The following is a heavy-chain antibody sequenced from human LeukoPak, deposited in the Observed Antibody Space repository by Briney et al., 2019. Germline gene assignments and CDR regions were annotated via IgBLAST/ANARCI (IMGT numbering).Heavy chain of an antibody. CDR2: ISYDGSNK. V-gene: IGHV3-30*04. Sequence: GGSLRLSCAASGFTFSSYAMHWVRQAPGKGLEWVAVISYDGSNKYYADSVKGRFTISRDNSKNTLYLQMNSLRAEDTAVYYCARAGYDTEHQVDYWGQGTLVTVSS. CDR1: GFTFSSYA. CDR3: ARAGYDTEHQVDY. D-gene: IGHD3-9*01. J-gene: IGHJ4*02.